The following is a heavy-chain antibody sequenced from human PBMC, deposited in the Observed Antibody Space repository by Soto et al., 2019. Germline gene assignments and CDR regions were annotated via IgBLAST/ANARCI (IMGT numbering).Heavy chain of an antibody. D-gene: IGHD3-10*01. CDR2: TYYRSKWYN. Sequence: PSQTLSLTCAISGDSVSSNSAAWNWIRQSPSRGLEWLGRTYYRSKWYNDYAVSVKSRITINPDTSKNQFSLQLNSVTPEDTAVYYCARGILLWFGEFEGTLNDAFDIWGQGTMVTVSS. J-gene: IGHJ3*02. CDR1: GDSVSSNSAA. V-gene: IGHV6-1*01. CDR3: ARGILLWFGEFEGTLNDAFDI.